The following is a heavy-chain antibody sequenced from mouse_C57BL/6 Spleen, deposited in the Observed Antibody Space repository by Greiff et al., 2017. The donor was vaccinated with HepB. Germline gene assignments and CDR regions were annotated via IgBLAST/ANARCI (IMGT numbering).Heavy chain of an antibody. CDR1: GYSITSGYY. Sequence: DVKVEESGPGLVKPSQSLSLTCSVTGYSITSGYYWNWIRQFPGNKLEWMGYISYDGSNNYNPSLKNRISITRDTSKNQFFLKLNSVTTEDTATYYCAREEFSFDYWGQGTTLTVSS. V-gene: IGHV3-6*01. CDR2: ISYDGSN. J-gene: IGHJ2*01. CDR3: AREEFSFDY.